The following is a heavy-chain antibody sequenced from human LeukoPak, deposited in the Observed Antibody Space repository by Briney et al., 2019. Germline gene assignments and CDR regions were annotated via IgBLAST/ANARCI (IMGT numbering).Heavy chain of an antibody. V-gene: IGHV4-34*01. CDR1: GGSFSGYY. CDR3: ARGRWKVGATRWFDP. D-gene: IGHD1-26*01. Sequence: SETLSLTCAVYGGSFSGYYWSWIRPPPGKGLEWIGEINHSGSTNYNPSLKSRVTISVDTSKNQFSLKLSSVTAADTAVYYCARGRWKVGATRWFDPWGQGTLVTVSS. CDR2: INHSGST. J-gene: IGHJ5*02.